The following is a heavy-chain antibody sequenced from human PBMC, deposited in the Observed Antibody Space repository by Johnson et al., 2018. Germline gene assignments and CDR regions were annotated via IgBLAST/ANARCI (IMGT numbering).Heavy chain of an antibody. CDR2: ISWNSGSI. CDR3: GRGGGGQRGPYGLDV. V-gene: IGHV3-9*01. CDR1: GFTFDDYA. D-gene: IGHD3-16*01. J-gene: IGHJ6*02. Sequence: EVQLVETGGGLVQPGRSLRLSCAASGFTFDDYAMHWVRQAPGKGLEWVSGISWNSGSIGYADSVKGRFTISRDNAKNTLYLQMNNLSGDDTAVYDCGRGGGGQRGPYGLDVWGQGTTVIVSS.